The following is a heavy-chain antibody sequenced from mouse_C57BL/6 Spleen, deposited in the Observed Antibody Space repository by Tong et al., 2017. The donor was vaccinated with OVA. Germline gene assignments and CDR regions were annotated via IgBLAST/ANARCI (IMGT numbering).Heavy chain of an antibody. J-gene: IGHJ3*01. D-gene: IGHD4-1*01. CDR3: ARAFNWDFAWCAY. V-gene: IGHV1-42*01. Sequence: EVQLQESGPELVKPVASVKISCTASGYSFTGYYMNWVKQSPEKSLEWIGEINPSTGGTTYNQKFKAKATLTVDKSSSTAYMQLSRVTSEDAAVYFCARAFNWDFAWCAYWGQGTLVTVSA. CDR1: GYSFTGYY. CDR2: INPSTGGT.